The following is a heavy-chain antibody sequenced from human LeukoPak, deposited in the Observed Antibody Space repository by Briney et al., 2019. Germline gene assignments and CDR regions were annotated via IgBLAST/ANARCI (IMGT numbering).Heavy chain of an antibody. J-gene: IGHJ4*02. D-gene: IGHD3-10*01. CDR1: GFSSSRSW. CDR2: IKVDGSEK. V-gene: IGHV3-7*01. CDR3: VRDGPFGSGTFGY. Sequence: PGGSLRHSCVASGFSSSRSWMRWVRQAPGKGLEWVANIKVDGSEKHYLDSVEGRFIISRDNAKNSLHLQMNNLRAEDTAEYYCVRDGPFGSGTFGYWAQGTLVSVSS.